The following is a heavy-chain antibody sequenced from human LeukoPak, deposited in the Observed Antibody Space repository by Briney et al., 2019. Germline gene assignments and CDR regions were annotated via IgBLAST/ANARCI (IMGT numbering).Heavy chain of an antibody. CDR1: GGSISSSSYY. CDR2: IYYSGST. V-gene: IGHV4-39*01. Sequence: PSETLSLTCTVSGGSISSSSYYWGWIRQPPGKGLEWIGSIYYSGSTYYNPSLKSRVTISVDTSKNQFSLKLSSVTAADTAVYYCARLEASGSYVDHWGQGTLVTVSS. J-gene: IGHJ4*02. D-gene: IGHD1-26*01. CDR3: ARLEASGSYVDH.